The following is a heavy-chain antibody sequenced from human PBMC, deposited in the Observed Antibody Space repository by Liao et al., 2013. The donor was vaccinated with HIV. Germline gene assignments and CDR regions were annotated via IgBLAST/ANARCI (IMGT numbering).Heavy chain of an antibody. J-gene: IGHJ3*02. V-gene: IGHV4-61*02. CDR2: IFASGST. CDR1: GGSISSGSYY. CDR3: ARRDIVVVPAAPHDAFDI. Sequence: QVQLQESGPGLVKPSQTLSLTCTVSGGSISSGSYYWSWIRQPAGKGLEWIGRIFASGSTKYNPSLKSRVTISVDTSKNQFSLNLGSVTAADTAVYYCARRDIVVVPAAPHDAFDIWGQGTMVTVSS. D-gene: IGHD2-2*01.